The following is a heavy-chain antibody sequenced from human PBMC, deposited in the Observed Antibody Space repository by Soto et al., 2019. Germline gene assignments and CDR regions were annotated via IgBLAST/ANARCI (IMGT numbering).Heavy chain of an antibody. CDR3: AKDARATYGMDV. CDR2: ISGNGGST. V-gene: IGHV3-23*01. J-gene: IGHJ6*02. CDR1: GFTFSSYA. Sequence: EVQLLESGGGLVQPGGSLRLSCAASGFTFSSYAMSWVRQATGKGLEWVSTISGNGGSTYYADSVKGRFTISRDNSKNTLYLQMNSLRAEDTAVYYCAKDARATYGMDVWGQGTTVTVSS.